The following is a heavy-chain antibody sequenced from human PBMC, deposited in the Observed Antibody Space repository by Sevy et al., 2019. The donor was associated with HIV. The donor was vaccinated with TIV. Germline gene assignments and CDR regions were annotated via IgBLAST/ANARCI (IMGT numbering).Heavy chain of an antibody. CDR3: ASIRGMHDAFDI. V-gene: IGHV3-9*01. CDR2: ISWNSGRI. J-gene: IGHJ3*02. D-gene: IGHD1-20*01. CDR1: GFTFDGYA. Sequence: GGSLRLSCAASGFTFDGYAMHWVRQAPGKGLEWVSGISWNSGRIRYADFVKGRFTISRDNAKNSLYMQMNSLRAEDTALYYCASIRGMHDAFDIWGEGTLVTVSS.